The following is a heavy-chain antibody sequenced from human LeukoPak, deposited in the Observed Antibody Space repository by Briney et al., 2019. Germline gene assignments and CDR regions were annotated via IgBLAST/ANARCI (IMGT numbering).Heavy chain of an antibody. V-gene: IGHV4-34*01. Sequence: PSETLSLTCAVYGGSFSGYYWSWLRQPPGKGLEWIGEINHSGSTNYNPSLKSRVTISVDTSKNQFSLKLSSVPAADTAVCYCARAGAPQSVRITMVRGPLYYYMDVWGKGTTVTISS. CDR2: INHSGST. D-gene: IGHD3-10*01. J-gene: IGHJ6*03. CDR3: ARAGAPQSVRITMVRGPLYYYMDV. CDR1: GGSFSGYY.